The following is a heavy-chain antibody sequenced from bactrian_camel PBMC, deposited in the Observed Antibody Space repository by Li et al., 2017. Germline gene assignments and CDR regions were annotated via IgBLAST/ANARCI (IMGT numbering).Heavy chain of an antibody. CDR2: IYTGDGTT. CDR1: GNIDSSYC. D-gene: IGHD4*01. CDR3: AARAYCPDTATMTRSGLYEY. V-gene: IGHV3S1*01. Sequence: VQLVESGGGSVQAGESLRLSCSASGNIDSSYCMAWFRQIPGKEREGVASIYTGDGTTAYADSVKGRFTISRDGAKNTVYLQMTGLKPEDTAMYYCAARAYCPDTATMTRSGLYEYWGQGTQVTVS. J-gene: IGHJ4*01.